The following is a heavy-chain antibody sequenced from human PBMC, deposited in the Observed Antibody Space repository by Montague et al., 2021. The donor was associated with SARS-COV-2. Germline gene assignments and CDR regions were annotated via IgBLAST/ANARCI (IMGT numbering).Heavy chain of an antibody. J-gene: IGHJ4*02. Sequence: SETLSLTCTVSGGSISTSPYFWGWIRQPPGKGLEWIGSIYYSGSTYYNPSLKSRVTISVDTSKNQFSLKLSSVAAAATAVYYCARQPLGYCSSTSCYVGWGQGTLVTVSS. CDR1: GGSISTSPYF. CDR2: IYYSGST. V-gene: IGHV4-39*01. CDR3: ARQPLGYCSSTSCYVG. D-gene: IGHD2-2*01.